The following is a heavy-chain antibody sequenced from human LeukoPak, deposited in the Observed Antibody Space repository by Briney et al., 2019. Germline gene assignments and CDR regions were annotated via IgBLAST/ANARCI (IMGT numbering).Heavy chain of an antibody. CDR3: ARVYYSSDAFDI. V-gene: IGHV4-61*01. Sequence: SETLSLTCTVSGGSVSSGSYYWSWIRQPPGKGLEWIGYIYYSGGTNYNPSLKSRVTISVDTSKNQFSLKLSSVTAADTAVYYCARVYYSSDAFDIWGQGTMVTVSS. CDR2: IYYSGGT. D-gene: IGHD3-10*01. J-gene: IGHJ3*02. CDR1: GGSVSSGSYY.